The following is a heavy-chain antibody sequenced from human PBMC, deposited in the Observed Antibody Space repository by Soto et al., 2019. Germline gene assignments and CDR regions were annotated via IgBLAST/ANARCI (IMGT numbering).Heavy chain of an antibody. CDR2: IFYTGTT. Sequence: SETLSLTCSCSGGSISYNSYYCCGILQPRGKGLEWVGGIFYTGTTYYSPSLKDRVTISVDTSKNSFSLNLTSVTATDTAVYFCARLVVVAPVANAWGQGTLVTVSS. CDR3: ARLVVVAPVANA. D-gene: IGHD2-21*01. V-gene: IGHV4-39*02. CDR1: GGSISYNSYY. J-gene: IGHJ5*02.